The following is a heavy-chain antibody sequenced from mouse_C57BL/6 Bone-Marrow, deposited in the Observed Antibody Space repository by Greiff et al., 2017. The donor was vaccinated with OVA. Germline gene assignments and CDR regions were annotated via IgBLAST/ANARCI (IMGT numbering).Heavy chain of an antibody. Sequence: QVQLKESGPGLVQPSQSLSITCTVSGFSLTSYGVHWVRQSPGKGLEWLGVIWSGGSTDYNAAFISRLSISKDNSKSQVFFKMNSLQADDTAIYYCARNGAYDTTGLDAMDYWGQGTSVTVSS. J-gene: IGHJ4*01. CDR1: GFSLTSYG. D-gene: IGHD2-3*01. CDR3: ARNGAYDTTGLDAMDY. V-gene: IGHV2-2*01. CDR2: IWSGGST.